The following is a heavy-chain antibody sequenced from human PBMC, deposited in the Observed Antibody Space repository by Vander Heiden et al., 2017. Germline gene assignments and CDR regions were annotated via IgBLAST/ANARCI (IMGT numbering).Heavy chain of an antibody. V-gene: IGHV4-59*01. J-gene: IGHJ2*01. Sequence: QVHLQESAPGLVTPSETLSLSCPVSGDSFGSYYWAWVRQHPGKGMEWIGNVYYTGYANYIPYLSSRGTFSVDTSRNQFSLSLSSVNAADTAVYYCARVGDSSAGWFFDVWGRGSLVTVAS. CDR3: ARVGDSSAGWFFDV. D-gene: IGHD3-22*01. CDR1: GDSFGSYY. CDR2: VYYTGYA.